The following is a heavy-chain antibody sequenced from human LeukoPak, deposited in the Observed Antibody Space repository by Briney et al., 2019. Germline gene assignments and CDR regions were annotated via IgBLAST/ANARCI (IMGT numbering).Heavy chain of an antibody. J-gene: IGHJ4*02. CDR1: GFTVSSNY. CDR2: IYSGGST. D-gene: IGHD3-22*01. CDR3: ARDSNYDSSGYSGPFDY. Sequence: GGSLRLSCAASGFTVSSNYMSWVRQAPGKGLEWVSVIYSGGSTYYADSVKGRFTISRDNAKNSLYLQMNSLRAEDTAVYYCARDSNYDSSGYSGPFDYWGQGTLVTVSS. V-gene: IGHV3-53*01.